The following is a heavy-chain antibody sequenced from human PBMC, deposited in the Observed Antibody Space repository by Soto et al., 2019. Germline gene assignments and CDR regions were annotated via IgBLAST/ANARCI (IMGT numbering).Heavy chain of an antibody. V-gene: IGHV1-69*01. CDR3: ARSQGSSTSLEIYYYYYYGMDV. CDR2: IIPISDTT. Sequence: QVQLVQSGAKVKKPGSSVKVSCKASGGTFTSNAISWVRQAPGQGLEWMGGIIPISDTTNYAQKFQGRVTITADESTSTAYMELSSLRSEDTAVYYCARSQGSSTSLEIYYYYYYGMDVWGQGTTVTVSS. D-gene: IGHD2-2*01. J-gene: IGHJ6*02. CDR1: GGTFTSNA.